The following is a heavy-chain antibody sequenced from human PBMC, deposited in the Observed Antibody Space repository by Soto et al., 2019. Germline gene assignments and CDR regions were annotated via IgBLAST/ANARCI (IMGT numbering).Heavy chain of an antibody. CDR1: GFTFSNAW. J-gene: IGHJ4*02. CDR3: TTDSLRRDGYNYFGY. D-gene: IGHD5-12*01. CDR2: IKSKTDGGTT. V-gene: IGHV3-15*07. Sequence: GGSLRLSCAASGFTFSNAWMNWVRQAPGKGLEWVGRIKSKTDGGTTDYAAPVKGRFTISSDDSKNTLYLQMNSLNPEDTAVYYCTTDSLRRDGYNYFGYWGQGTLVTVSS.